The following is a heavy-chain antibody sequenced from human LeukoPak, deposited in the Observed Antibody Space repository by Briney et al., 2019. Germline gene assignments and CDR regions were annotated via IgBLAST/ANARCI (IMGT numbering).Heavy chain of an antibody. CDR3: ARGPDGGILTGYSYYYYYYMDV. D-gene: IGHD3-9*01. Sequence: ASVKVSCKVSGYTLTELSMHWVRQAPGKGLEWMGSFDPKDGETIYAQKFQGRVTMTEDTSTDTAYMELSSLRSADTAVYYCARGPDGGILTGYSYYYYYYMDVWGKGTTVTISS. V-gene: IGHV1-24*01. J-gene: IGHJ6*03. CDR1: GYTLTELS. CDR2: FDPKDGET.